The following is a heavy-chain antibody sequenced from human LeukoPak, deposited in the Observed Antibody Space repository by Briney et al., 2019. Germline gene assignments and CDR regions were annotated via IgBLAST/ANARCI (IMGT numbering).Heavy chain of an antibody. CDR3: AKDLDYGDYGRVFDY. CDR1: GFTFSSYA. CDR2: ISGSGGST. Sequence: GGSLRLSCAASGFTFSSYAMSWVRQAPGKGLEWVSAISGSGGSTYYADSVKGRFTISGDNSKNTLYLQMNSLRAEDTAVYYCAKDLDYGDYGRVFDYWGQGTLVTVSS. J-gene: IGHJ4*02. D-gene: IGHD4-17*01. V-gene: IGHV3-23*01.